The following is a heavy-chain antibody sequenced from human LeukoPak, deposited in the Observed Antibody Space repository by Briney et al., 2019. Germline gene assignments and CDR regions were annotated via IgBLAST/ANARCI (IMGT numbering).Heavy chain of an antibody. CDR1: GGSISRSHYY. V-gene: IGHV4-39*07. J-gene: IGHJ4*02. CDR3: AILPARDTYYYDRSGYYRPGVH. D-gene: IGHD3-22*01. CDR2: IYYSGST. Sequence: SETLSLTCTVSGGSISRSHYYWGWMRQPPGKGLEWIGSIYYSGSTYYDPSLKSRVTISVDTSKNQFSLKQSSVTAADTAVYYCAILPARDTYYYDRSGYYRPGVHWGQGTLVTVSS.